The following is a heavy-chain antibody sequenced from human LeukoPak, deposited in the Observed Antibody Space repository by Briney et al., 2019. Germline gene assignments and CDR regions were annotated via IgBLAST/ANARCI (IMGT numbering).Heavy chain of an antibody. D-gene: IGHD3-3*01. CDR3: ARLEGPDGYFQY. CDR2: IYYSGST. V-gene: IGHV4-59*08. J-gene: IGHJ1*01. CDR1: GGSISSYY. Sequence: SETLSLTCTVSGGSISSYYWSWIRQPPGKRLEWIGHIYYSGSTNYNPSLKSRVTISVDTSKNQFSLKLSSVTAADTAVYYCARLEGPDGYFQYLGQGTLVTVSS.